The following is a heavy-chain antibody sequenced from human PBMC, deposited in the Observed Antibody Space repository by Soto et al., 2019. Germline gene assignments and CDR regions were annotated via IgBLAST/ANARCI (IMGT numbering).Heavy chain of an antibody. V-gene: IGHV1-46*01. CDR2: ISPGGDRT. CDR1: GNTFTRYY. Sequence: ASVKVSCKASGNTFTRYYMHWVRQAPGQGLEWMGMISPGGDRTTYAQKFQGRVTMTRDTSTSTVYMELSSLKSEDTAVYYCARGAYCGGDCYVYWGQGTLVTVSS. J-gene: IGHJ4*02. D-gene: IGHD2-21*01. CDR3: ARGAYCGGDCYVY.